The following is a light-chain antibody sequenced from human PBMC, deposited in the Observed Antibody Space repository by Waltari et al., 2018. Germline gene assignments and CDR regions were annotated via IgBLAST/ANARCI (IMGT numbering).Light chain of an antibody. Sequence: DIVLTPSPATLSLSPGERATLSCRSSQSVRNYLAWYQQKPGQAPRLLIYGASNRATGIPARFSGSRSGTDFTLTISSLEPEDFAVYYCQQRSNWPLTFGGGTKVEIK. CDR3: QQRSNWPLT. CDR1: QSVRNY. J-gene: IGKJ4*01. CDR2: GAS. V-gene: IGKV3-11*01.